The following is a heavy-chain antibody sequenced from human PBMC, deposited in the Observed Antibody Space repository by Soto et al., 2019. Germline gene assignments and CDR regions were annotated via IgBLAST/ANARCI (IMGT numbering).Heavy chain of an antibody. CDR2: IKADGSEK. V-gene: IGHV3-7*03. CDR1: GFTFSNHW. Sequence: GGSLRLSCVVSGFTFSNHWMNWVRQAPGQGLEWVANIKADGSEKYYVDSVKGRFTISRDNAKNSLYLQMNSLRAEDTAVYYCARARGVDYWGQGTQVTV. D-gene: IGHD3-16*01. CDR3: ARARGVDY. J-gene: IGHJ4*02.